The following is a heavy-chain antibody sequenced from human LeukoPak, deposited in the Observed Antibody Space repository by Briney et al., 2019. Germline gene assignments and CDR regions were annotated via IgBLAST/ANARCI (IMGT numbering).Heavy chain of an antibody. CDR3: ARVRYGELDV. CDR2: MSGSGGST. J-gene: IGHJ6*02. D-gene: IGHD4-17*01. V-gene: IGHV3-23*01. Sequence: PGGSLRLSCAASGFTFSSYAMSWVRQAPGKGLEWVSSMSGSGGSTYYADSETGRFTIYRDDSKNTLYLQMNSLRAEDTAVYYCARVRYGELDVWGQGTTVTVSS. CDR1: GFTFSSYA.